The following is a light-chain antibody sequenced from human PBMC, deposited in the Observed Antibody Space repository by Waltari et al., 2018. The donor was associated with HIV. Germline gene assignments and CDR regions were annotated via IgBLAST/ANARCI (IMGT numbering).Light chain of an antibody. CDR1: SSNIEYNH. Sequence: QSVLTQPPSVSAAPGQNVTLPCAGSSSNIEYNHVSWYQHVPGTVPKLLIYDSSRRPSGKPDRFSGSRSGTSATLTITGLQTGDEAHYYCATWDDGLYAGVFGGGTKVTVL. CDR3: ATWDDGLYAGV. J-gene: IGLJ3*02. V-gene: IGLV1-51*01. CDR2: DSS.